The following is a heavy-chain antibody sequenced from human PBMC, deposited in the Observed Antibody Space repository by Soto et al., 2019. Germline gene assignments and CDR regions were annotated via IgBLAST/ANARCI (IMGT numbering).Heavy chain of an antibody. CDR3: ARVPDR. D-gene: IGHD2-2*01. J-gene: IGHJ5*02. Sequence: SETLCLTCTVSGGSISSYYWSWIRQPPGKGLEWIGYIYYSGSTNYNPSLKSRVTISVDTSKNQFSLKLNSMTAADTAVYYCARVPDRWGQGTLVTVSS. V-gene: IGHV4-59*12. CDR1: GGSISSYY. CDR2: IYYSGST.